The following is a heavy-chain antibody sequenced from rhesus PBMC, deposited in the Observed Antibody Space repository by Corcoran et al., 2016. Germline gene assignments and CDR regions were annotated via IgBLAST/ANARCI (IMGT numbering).Heavy chain of an antibody. CDR3: ARVGSSWSEWDTVGTEWYFDL. D-gene: IGHD5-42*01. J-gene: IGHJ2*01. Sequence: QVQLQESGPGLVKPSETLSLTCAVSGYSISSGYYWGWIRQPPGKGLEWIGSIYGSGGSNYLNPSLKSRVTLSFDTSKNLFSLKLSAVTAADTAVYYCARVGSSWSEWDTVGTEWYFDLWGPGTPITISS. CDR2: IYGSGGSN. V-gene: IGHV4S14*01. CDR1: GYSISSGYY.